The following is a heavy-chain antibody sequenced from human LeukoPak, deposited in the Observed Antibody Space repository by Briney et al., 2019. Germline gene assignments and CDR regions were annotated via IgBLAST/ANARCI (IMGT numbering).Heavy chain of an antibody. CDR2: IYYSGST. V-gene: IGHV4-34*01. Sequence: SETLSLTCAVYGGSFSGYYWSWIRQPPGKGLEWIGSIYYSGSTYYNPSLKSRVTISVDTSKNQFSLKLSSVTAADTAVYYCARVPQLPGAYYMDVWGKGTTVTVSS. J-gene: IGHJ6*03. CDR3: ARVPQLPGAYYMDV. D-gene: IGHD2-2*01. CDR1: GGSFSGYY.